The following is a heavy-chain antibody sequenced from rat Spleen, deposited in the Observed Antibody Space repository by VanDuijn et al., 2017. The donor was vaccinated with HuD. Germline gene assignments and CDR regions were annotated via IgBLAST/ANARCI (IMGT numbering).Heavy chain of an antibody. J-gene: IGHJ2*01. CDR3: AREGTYYGDYFDY. Sequence: EVQLVESGGGLVQPGRSLKLSCAASGFTFSNYGMAWVRQAPTKGLEWVATITYDGSGTYYRDSVTGRFTISRDNAKSTLYLQMDSLRSEDTATYYCAREGTYYGDYFDYWGQGVMVTVSS. V-gene: IGHV5-29*01. CDR1: GFTFSNYG. D-gene: IGHD1-9*01. CDR2: ITYDGSGT.